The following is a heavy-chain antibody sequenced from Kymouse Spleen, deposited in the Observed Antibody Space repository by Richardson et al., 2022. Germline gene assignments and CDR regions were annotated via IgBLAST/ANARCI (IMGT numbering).Heavy chain of an antibody. V-gene: IGHV3-9*01. CDR2: ISWNSGSI. CDR1: GFTFDDYA. Sequence: EVQLVESGGGLVQPGRSLRLSCAASGFTFDDYAMHWVRQAPGKGLEWVSGISWNSGSIGYADSVKGRFTISRDNAKNSLYLQMNSLRAEDTALYYCAKDTAAAGYYFDYWGQGTLVTVSS. D-gene: IGHD6-13*01. J-gene: IGHJ4*02. CDR3: AKDTAAAGYYFDY.